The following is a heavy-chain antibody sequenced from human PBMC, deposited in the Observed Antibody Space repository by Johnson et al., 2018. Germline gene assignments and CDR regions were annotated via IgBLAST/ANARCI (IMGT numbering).Heavy chain of an antibody. V-gene: IGHV4-59*01. J-gene: IGHJ6*02. Sequence: QVQLQESGPGLVKPSETLSLTCTVSGGSISSYYWSWIRQPPGKGLEWIGYIYYSGSTNYNPSLKRRVTISVDTSKNRFSLKLSSVTAADTAVYYCARDRGIKLWFDYYCDYGMDDWGQGTTVTVSS. D-gene: IGHD5-18*01. CDR2: IYYSGST. CDR3: ARDRGIKLWFDYYCDYGMDD. CDR1: GGSISSYY.